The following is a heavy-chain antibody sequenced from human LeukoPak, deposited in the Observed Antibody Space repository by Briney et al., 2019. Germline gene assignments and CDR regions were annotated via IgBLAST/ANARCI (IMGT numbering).Heavy chain of an antibody. V-gene: IGHV1-69*04. CDR3: ARPYYYDSSGYYYFDY. J-gene: IGHJ4*02. CDR1: GGTFSSYA. Sequence: GSSVKVSCKASGGTFSSYAISWVRQAPGQGPEWMGRIIPIFGIANYAQKFQGRVTITADKSTSTAYMELSSLRSEDTAVYYCARPYYYDSSGYYYFDYWGQGTLVTVSS. CDR2: IIPIFGIA. D-gene: IGHD3-22*01.